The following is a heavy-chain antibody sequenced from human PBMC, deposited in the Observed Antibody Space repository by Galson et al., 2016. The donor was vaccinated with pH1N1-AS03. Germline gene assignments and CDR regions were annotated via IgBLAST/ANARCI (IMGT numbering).Heavy chain of an antibody. Sequence: SVKVSCKASGGTLNNYAINWVRQAPGQGLEWMGGISPIFGSANHAQKFQGRVTITADIFTNTVYMELCSLRSAETAVYYCARGLTYHFGSGSVFWGQGTLVTVSS. V-gene: IGHV1-69*06. D-gene: IGHD3-10*01. J-gene: IGHJ4*02. CDR3: ARGLTYHFGSGSVF. CDR1: GGTLNNYA. CDR2: ISPIFGSA.